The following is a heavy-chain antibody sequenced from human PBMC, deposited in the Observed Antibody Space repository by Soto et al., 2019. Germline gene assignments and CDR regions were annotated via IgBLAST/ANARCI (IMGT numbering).Heavy chain of an antibody. CDR2: ISAYNGNT. J-gene: IGHJ4*02. CDR1: GYTFTSYG. Sequence: ASVKVSFKASGYTFTSYGISWVRQAPGQGLEWMGWISAYNGNTNYAQKLQGRVTMTTDTSTSTAYMELRSLRSDDTAVYYCARVRAVVVPAAMMGNFDYWGQGTLVTVSS. D-gene: IGHD2-2*01. CDR3: ARVRAVVVPAAMMGNFDY. V-gene: IGHV1-18*01.